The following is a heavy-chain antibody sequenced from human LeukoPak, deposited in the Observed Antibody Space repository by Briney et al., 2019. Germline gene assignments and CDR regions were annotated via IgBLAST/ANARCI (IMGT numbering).Heavy chain of an antibody. CDR1: GGSFDDYY. V-gene: IGHV4-34*01. CDR2: IHPSEGF. J-gene: IGHJ4*02. Sequence: SETLSLTCAVYGGSFDDYYCSWIRQPPGKGLEWIGEIHPSEGFYYNASLMSRVTISIDPSKTHFSLRLASVTAADTAFYYCARGRDRSKAGDHWGQGSLVTVS. CDR3: ARGRDRSKAGDH. D-gene: IGHD5-24*01.